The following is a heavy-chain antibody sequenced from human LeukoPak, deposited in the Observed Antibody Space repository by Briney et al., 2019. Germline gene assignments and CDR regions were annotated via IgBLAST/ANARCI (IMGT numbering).Heavy chain of an antibody. CDR1: GFTFSSYA. D-gene: IGHD2-15*01. Sequence: GGSLRLSCAASGFTFSSYAMSWVRQAPGNGLEWVSAISGSGGSTYYADSVKGRFTISRDNSKNTLYLQMNSLRAEDTAVYYCAKEGFPQRYCSGASCYNWFDPWGQGTLVTVSS. CDR2: ISGSGGST. V-gene: IGHV3-23*01. J-gene: IGHJ5*02. CDR3: AKEGFPQRYCSGASCYNWFDP.